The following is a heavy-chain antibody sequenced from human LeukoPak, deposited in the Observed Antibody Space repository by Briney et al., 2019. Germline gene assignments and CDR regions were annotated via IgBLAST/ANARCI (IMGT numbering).Heavy chain of an antibody. J-gene: IGHJ4*02. CDR1: GGSVSSNY. Sequence: PSETLSLTCTVSGGSVSSNYWSWIRQPPGKGLEWIGYISNSGTPNYNPSLKSRVTISVDTSKNHFSLNVSSVTAADTAVYYCARLSARSGYYPADDWGQGTLVTVSS. CDR2: ISNSGTP. CDR3: ARLSARSGYYPADD. D-gene: IGHD3-22*01. V-gene: IGHV4-59*02.